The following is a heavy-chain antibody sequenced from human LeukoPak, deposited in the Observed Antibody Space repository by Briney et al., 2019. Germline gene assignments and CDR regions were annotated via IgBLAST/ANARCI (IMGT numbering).Heavy chain of an antibody. Sequence: PGGSLRLSCAGSGFGLGSYNMYWIRQAPAPGLELVTLISFNGNDKKYADSVKGRFTVSRDNSRNNVFLQMNSLRPEDTGLYYCARVYGSEIDYWGQGTQVIVSS. D-gene: IGHD3-10*01. CDR2: ISFNGNDK. V-gene: IGHV3-30*04. CDR1: GFGLGSYN. CDR3: ARVYGSEIDY. J-gene: IGHJ4*02.